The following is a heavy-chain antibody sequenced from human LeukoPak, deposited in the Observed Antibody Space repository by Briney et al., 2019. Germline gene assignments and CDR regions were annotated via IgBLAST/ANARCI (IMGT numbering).Heavy chain of an antibody. Sequence: PGGSLRLSCEGSGFRFSGYWMHWVRQAPGKELVWVSRIQGDERSASYGDSVRGRFTISKDNAKNILYLQMDSLRVEDTAVYYCVRGHTGTIFGVVPVNPLGYWGQGTLVTVSS. V-gene: IGHV3-74*01. D-gene: IGHD3-3*01. CDR3: VRGHTGTIFGVVPVNPLGY. J-gene: IGHJ4*02. CDR1: GFRFSGYW. CDR2: IQGDERSA.